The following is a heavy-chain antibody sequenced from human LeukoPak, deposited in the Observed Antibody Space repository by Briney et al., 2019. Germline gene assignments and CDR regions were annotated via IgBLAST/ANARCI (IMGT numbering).Heavy chain of an antibody. V-gene: IGHV3-7*01. Sequence: PGGSLRLSCAASGFTFSSYWMSWVRQAPGKGLEWVANIKQDGSEKYYVDSVKGRFTISRDNAKNSLYLQMNSLRAEDTAVYYCARDSTEYYYYSYYMDVWGKGTTVTVSS. J-gene: IGHJ6*03. CDR3: ARDSTEYYYYSYYMDV. CDR2: IKQDGSEK. CDR1: GFTFSSYW. D-gene: IGHD1-14*01.